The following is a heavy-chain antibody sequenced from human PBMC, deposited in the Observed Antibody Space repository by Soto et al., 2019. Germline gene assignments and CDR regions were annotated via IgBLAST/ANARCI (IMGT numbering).Heavy chain of an antibody. CDR3: ARQRYGSGSYYNWLDY. D-gene: IGHD3-10*01. CDR2: IYYSGST. Sequence: PSETLSLTCTVSGGSISSYYWSWIRQPPGKGLEWIGYIYYSGSTNYNPSLKSRVTISVDTSKNQFSLKLSSVTAADTAVYYCARQRYGSGSYYNWLDYWGQGTLVTVSS. CDR1: GGSISSYY. J-gene: IGHJ4*02. V-gene: IGHV4-59*08.